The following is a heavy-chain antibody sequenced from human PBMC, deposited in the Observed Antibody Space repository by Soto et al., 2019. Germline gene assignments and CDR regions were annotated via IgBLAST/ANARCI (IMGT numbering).Heavy chain of an antibody. V-gene: IGHV4-31*03. Sequence: QVQLQESGPGLVQPSQTLSLTCTVSGASISSGGYYWSWIRQHPGKGLEWIGYIYYSGTTYYNPSLKSRLTISLDTYRNQFSLELNSVSAADTAVYYCARADSSGYTFEHWGQGTLVTVSS. J-gene: IGHJ4*02. CDR1: GASISSGGYY. CDR3: ARADSSGYTFEH. D-gene: IGHD3-22*01. CDR2: IYYSGTT.